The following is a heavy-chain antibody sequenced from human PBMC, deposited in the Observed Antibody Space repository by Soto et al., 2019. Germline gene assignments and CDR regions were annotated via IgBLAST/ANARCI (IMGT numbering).Heavy chain of an antibody. J-gene: IGHJ5*02. CDR3: ARGVVVVAATQGRWFDP. D-gene: IGHD2-15*01. CDR2: INHSGST. V-gene: IGHV4-34*01. Sequence: SETLSLTCAVYGGSFSGYYWSWIRQPPGKGLEWIGEINHSGSTNYNPSLKSRVTISVDTSKNQFSLKLSSVTAADTAVYYCARGVVVVAATQGRWFDPWGQGTLVTVSS. CDR1: GGSFSGYY.